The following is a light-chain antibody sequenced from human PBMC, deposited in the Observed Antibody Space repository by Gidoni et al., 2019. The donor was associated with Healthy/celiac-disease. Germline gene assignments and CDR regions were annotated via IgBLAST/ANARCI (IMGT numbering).Light chain of an antibody. Sequence: DSEMTQSPLSLPVTPGEPASISCRSSQSLLHSNGYNYLDWYLQKPGQSPQLLIYLGSNRASGVPDRFSGSGSGTDFTLKISRVEAEDVGVYYCMQALQTPYTFGQGTKLEIK. J-gene: IGKJ2*01. V-gene: IGKV2-28*01. CDR1: QSLLHSNGYNY. CDR2: LGS. CDR3: MQALQTPYT.